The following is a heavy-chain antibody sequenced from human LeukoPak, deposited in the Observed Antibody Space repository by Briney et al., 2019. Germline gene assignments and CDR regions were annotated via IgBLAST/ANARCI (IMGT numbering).Heavy chain of an antibody. J-gene: IGHJ6*04. Sequence: SETLSLTCAVYGGSFSGYYWSWTRQPPEKGLEWIGEINHSGSTNYNPSLKSRVTISVDTSKNQFSLKLSSVTAADTAVYYCARGPDYYGSGSQYGMDVWGKGTTVTVSP. D-gene: IGHD3-10*01. CDR2: INHSGST. V-gene: IGHV4-34*01. CDR3: ARGPDYYGSGSQYGMDV. CDR1: GGSFSGYY.